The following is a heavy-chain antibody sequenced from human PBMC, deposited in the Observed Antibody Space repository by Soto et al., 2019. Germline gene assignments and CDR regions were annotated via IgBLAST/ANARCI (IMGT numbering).Heavy chain of an antibody. CDR2: INSDGSST. CDR3: ARGGENVDIVATITSYYYMDV. D-gene: IGHD5-12*01. V-gene: IGHV3-74*01. Sequence: GVSLRLSRAAAGFTFSSYWRHWVRQAPGKGLVWVSRINSDGSSTSYADSVKGRFTISRDNAKNTLYLQMNSLRAEDTAVYYCARGGENVDIVATITSYYYMDVWGKGTTVTVSS. J-gene: IGHJ6*03. CDR1: GFTFSSYW.